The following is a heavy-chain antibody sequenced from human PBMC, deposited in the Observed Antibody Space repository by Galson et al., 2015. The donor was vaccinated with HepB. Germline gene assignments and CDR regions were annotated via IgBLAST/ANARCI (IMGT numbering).Heavy chain of an antibody. CDR2: ISSSSSTI. Sequence: GKGLEWVSYISSSSSTIYYADSVKGRFTISRDNAKNSLYLQMNSLRDEDTAVYYCATPPSPAYYYGSGTERGYYYYMDVWGKGTTVTVSS. CDR3: ATPPSPAYYYGSGTERGYYYYMDV. D-gene: IGHD3-10*01. J-gene: IGHJ6*03. V-gene: IGHV3-48*02.